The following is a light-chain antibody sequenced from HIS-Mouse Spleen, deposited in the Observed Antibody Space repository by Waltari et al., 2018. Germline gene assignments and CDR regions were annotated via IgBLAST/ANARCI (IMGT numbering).Light chain of an antibody. CDR3: CSYAGSSTWV. CDR2: EGS. J-gene: IGLJ3*02. CDR1: SSDVGSYNL. Sequence: QSALTQPASVSGSPGQSITISCTGTSSDVGSYNLVSWYQQHPGKAPNLMIYEGSKRPSWVVKRVSVSKSGNTASLTISGLQAEDEADYYCCSYAGSSTWVFGGGTKLTVL. V-gene: IGLV2-23*01.